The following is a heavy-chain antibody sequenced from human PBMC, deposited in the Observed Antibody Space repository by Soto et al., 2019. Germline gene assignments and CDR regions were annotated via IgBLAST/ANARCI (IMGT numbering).Heavy chain of an antibody. CDR1: GGSVNGFY. CDR2: IYATGTT. D-gene: IGHD1-1*01. Sequence: PSETLSLTCTVSGGSVNGFYWSWIRKSAGKGLEWIGRIYATGTTDYNPSLKSRVMMSVDTSKKQFSLKLRSVTAADTAVYYCVRDGTKTLRDWFDPWGQGISVTVSS. CDR3: VRDGTKTLRDWFDP. V-gene: IGHV4-4*07. J-gene: IGHJ5*02.